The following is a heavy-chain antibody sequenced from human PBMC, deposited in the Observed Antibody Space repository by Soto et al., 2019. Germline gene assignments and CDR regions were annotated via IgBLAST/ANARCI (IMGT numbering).Heavy chain of an antibody. D-gene: IGHD5-12*01. CDR3: ARGRLVATILEGLFWFDP. Sequence: SETLSLTCTVSGGSISSYYWSWIRQPPGKGLEWIGYIYYSGSTNYNPSLKSRVTISVDTSKNQFSLKLSSVTAADTAVYYCARGRLVATILEGLFWFDPWGQGTLVTVSS. CDR2: IYYSGST. CDR1: GGSISSYY. V-gene: IGHV4-59*01. J-gene: IGHJ5*02.